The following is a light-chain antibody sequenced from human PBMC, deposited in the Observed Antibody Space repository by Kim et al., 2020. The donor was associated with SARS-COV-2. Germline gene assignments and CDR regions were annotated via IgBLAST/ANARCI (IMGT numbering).Light chain of an antibody. CDR1: QSIGTW. Sequence: DIQMTQSPSTLSVSVGARVTITCRASQSIGTWLAWYHQKPGKAPRLLIYEASNLDSGVPSRFSGSGSGTEFTLTISSLQTDDFATYDGQQYNRSPGLTFGEGTKVDIK. J-gene: IGKJ4*01. CDR2: EAS. CDR3: QQYNRSPGLT. V-gene: IGKV1-5*03.